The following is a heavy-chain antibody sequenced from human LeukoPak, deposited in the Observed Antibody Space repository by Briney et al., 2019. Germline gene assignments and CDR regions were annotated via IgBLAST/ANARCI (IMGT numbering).Heavy chain of an antibody. CDR1: GGSISSGFYY. Sequence: SETLSLTCTVSGGSISSGFYYWSWIRQPAGKGLEWIGRIYISGSTNYNPSLKSRVTISVDTSKNQFSLKLSSVTAADTAVYYCARDHDYGDPRSDYWGQETLVTVSS. CDR3: ARDHDYGDPRSDY. CDR2: IYISGST. V-gene: IGHV4-61*02. J-gene: IGHJ4*02. D-gene: IGHD4-17*01.